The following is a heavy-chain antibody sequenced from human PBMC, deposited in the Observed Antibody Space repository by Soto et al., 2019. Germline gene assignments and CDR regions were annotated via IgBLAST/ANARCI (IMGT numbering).Heavy chain of an antibody. J-gene: IGHJ3*02. CDR2: IIPIFGTA. V-gene: IGHV1-69*12. D-gene: IGHD3-22*01. CDR1: GGTFSSYA. Sequence: QVQLVQSGAEVKKPGSSVKVSCKASGGTFSSYAISWVRQAPGQGLEWMGGIIPIFGTANYAQKFQGRVTITADESTSTACMEVSSLRSEDTAVYYCASSKVDSSAAGAFDIWGQGTMVTVSS. CDR3: ASSKVDSSAAGAFDI.